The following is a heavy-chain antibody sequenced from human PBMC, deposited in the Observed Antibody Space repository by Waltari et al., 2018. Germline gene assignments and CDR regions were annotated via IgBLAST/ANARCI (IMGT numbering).Heavy chain of an antibody. CDR1: GFTFSNYW. V-gene: IGHV3-74*01. Sequence: EVRLVESGGGLVQPGGSLRLSCAASGFTFSNYWMYWARQAPGKGLVWVSRVDTDGSTTSYTDSVKGRFTISRDNAKRTLSLHMHSLRVEDTAVYYCEGGEYYELTADAFTVWGQGTMVAVSS. D-gene: IGHD3-3*01. J-gene: IGHJ3*01. CDR2: VDTDGSTT. CDR3: EGGEYYELTADAFTV.